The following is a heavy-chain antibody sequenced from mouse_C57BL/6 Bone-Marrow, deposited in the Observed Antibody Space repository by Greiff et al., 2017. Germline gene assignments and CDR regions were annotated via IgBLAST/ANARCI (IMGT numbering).Heavy chain of an antibody. V-gene: IGHV5-4*01. D-gene: IGHD4-1*01. J-gene: IGHJ3*01. Sequence: EVQRVESGGGLVKPGGSLKLSCAASGFPFSSYAMSWVRQTPEQRLEWVATISDGGSYTYYPDNVKGRFTISRDNAYNPLSLQLSHLQSEDSAMFYCARNCNWEIAYWGQGTLVTVSA. CDR2: ISDGGSYT. CDR3: ARNCNWEIAY. CDR1: GFPFSSYA.